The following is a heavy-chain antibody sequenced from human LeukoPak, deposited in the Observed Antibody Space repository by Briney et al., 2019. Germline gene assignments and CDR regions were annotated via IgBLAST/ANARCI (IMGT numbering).Heavy chain of an antibody. J-gene: IGHJ6*02. CDR3: ARNNGMDV. CDR1: GFALSSHW. Sequence: GGSLRLSCAASGFALSSHWMTWVRQVPGRGPEWVANVNRDGSETYYLDSVKGRFTISKDDAKNSLYLQMNSLRAEDTALYHCARNNGMDVWGQGTTVTVSS. V-gene: IGHV3-7*03. CDR2: VNRDGSET.